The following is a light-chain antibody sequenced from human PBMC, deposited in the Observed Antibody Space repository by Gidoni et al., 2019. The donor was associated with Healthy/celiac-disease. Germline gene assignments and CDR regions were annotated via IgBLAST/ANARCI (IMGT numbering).Light chain of an antibody. CDR1: SSDVGGYNY. CDR3: SSYTSSSTL. Sequence: QSALTQPASVSGSPGQSSTISCTGTSSDVGGYNYVSWYQQHPGKAPKLMIYDFRNRPSGVSNRFSGSKSGNTASLTISGLQAEDEADYYCSSYTSSSTLFGGWTKLTVL. V-gene: IGLV2-14*03. CDR2: DFR. J-gene: IGLJ2*01.